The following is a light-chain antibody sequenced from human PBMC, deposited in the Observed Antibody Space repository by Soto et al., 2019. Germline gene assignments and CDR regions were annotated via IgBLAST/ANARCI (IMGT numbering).Light chain of an antibody. V-gene: IGLV2-14*01. CDR1: SIDIAPYNY. CDR3: SSYTSSTNYV. Sequence: QSVLTQPPSVSGSPGQSLTISCTGTSIDIAPYNYVSWYQQPPGKPPKLINYEVSYWPSGLYNLSSSSNSANTASLTISVLQDEDDADYYCSSYTSSTNYVFGTGTKVTVL. CDR2: EVS. J-gene: IGLJ1*01.